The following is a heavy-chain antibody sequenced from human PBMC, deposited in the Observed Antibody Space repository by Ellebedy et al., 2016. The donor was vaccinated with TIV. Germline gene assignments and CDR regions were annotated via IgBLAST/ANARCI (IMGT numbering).Heavy chain of an antibody. V-gene: IGHV4-39*07. CDR3: ARSPPENY. CDR2: IYSSGST. Sequence: MPSETLSLTCTVSGGSIRSSSDYWGWIRQPPGKGLEWIGSIYSSGSTYYNPSLKSRVTLSVDTSKNQFFLKLSSVTAADTAVYYCARSPPENYWGLGTLVTVSS. D-gene: IGHD2/OR15-2a*01. CDR1: GGSIRSSSDY. J-gene: IGHJ4*02.